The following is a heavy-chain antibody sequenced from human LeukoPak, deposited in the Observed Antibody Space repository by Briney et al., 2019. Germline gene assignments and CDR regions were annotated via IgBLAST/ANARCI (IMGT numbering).Heavy chain of an antibody. Sequence: GGSLRLSCAASGFTFSSYGMHWVRQAPGKGLEWVAFIRYDGSNKYYADSVKGRFTISRDNSKNTLYLQMNSLRAEDTAVYYCATSHDIAAAGPLDYWGQGTLVTVSS. CDR1: GFTFSSYG. J-gene: IGHJ4*02. CDR2: IRYDGSNK. V-gene: IGHV3-30*02. CDR3: ATSHDIAAAGPLDY. D-gene: IGHD6-13*01.